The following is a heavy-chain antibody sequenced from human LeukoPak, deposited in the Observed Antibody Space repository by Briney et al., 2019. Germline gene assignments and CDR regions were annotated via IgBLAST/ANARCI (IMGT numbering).Heavy chain of an antibody. V-gene: IGHV4-39*07. Sequence: PSETLSLTCIVSGGSISSTSYYWGWIRQSPGKGLEWIGSIHYRGTTYYNPSLKSRVTISVDTSKNQFSLKLSSVTAADTAVYYCARVHTLCSGGSCYYRRPYNWFDPWGQGTLVTVSS. CDR1: GGSISSTSYY. J-gene: IGHJ5*02. CDR3: ARVHTLCSGGSCYYRRPYNWFDP. CDR2: IHYRGTT. D-gene: IGHD2-15*01.